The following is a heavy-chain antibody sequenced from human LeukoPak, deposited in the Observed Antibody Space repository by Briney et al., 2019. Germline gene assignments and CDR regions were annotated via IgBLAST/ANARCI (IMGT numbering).Heavy chain of an antibody. Sequence: ASVKVSCKASGYTFASFGISWVRQAPGQGLEWMGWISAYNGNTNYAQNFQDRVTMTTDTSTSTAYMELRSLRSDDTAVYYCARDIVMVVGSFYSGMDFWGQGTTVTVS. D-gene: IGHD2-15*01. V-gene: IGHV1-18*01. CDR1: GYTFASFG. CDR2: ISAYNGNT. CDR3: ARDIVMVVGSFYSGMDF. J-gene: IGHJ6*02.